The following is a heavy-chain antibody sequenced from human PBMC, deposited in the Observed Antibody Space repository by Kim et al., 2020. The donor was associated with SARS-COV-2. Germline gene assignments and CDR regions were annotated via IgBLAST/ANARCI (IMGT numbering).Heavy chain of an antibody. CDR3: ARAPRGGVITFGGVISGGFDY. CDR1: GGSISSGGYY. D-gene: IGHD3-16*02. V-gene: IGHV4-31*03. Sequence: SETLSLTCTVSGGSISSGGYYWSWIRQHPGKGLEWIGYIYYSGSTYYNPSLKRRVTISVDTSKNQFSLKLSSVTAADTAVYYCARAPRGGVITFGGVISGGFDYWGRNPGHRLL. J-gene: IGHJ4*01. CDR2: IYYSGST.